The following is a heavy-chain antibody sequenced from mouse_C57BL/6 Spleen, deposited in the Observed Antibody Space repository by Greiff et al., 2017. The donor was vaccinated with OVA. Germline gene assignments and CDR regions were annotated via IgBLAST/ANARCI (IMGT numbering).Heavy chain of an antibody. CDR2: INPSSGST. V-gene: IGHV1-7*01. CDR1: GYTFTSYW. Sequence: VQLQQSGAELAKPGASVKLSCKASGYTFTSYWMHWVKQRPGQGLEWIGYINPSSGSTKYNQKFKDKATLTADKSSSTAYMQLSSLTYEDAAVYYCSRNVYYDYDGFAYWGQGTLVTVSA. CDR3: SRNVYYDYDGFAY. J-gene: IGHJ3*01. D-gene: IGHD2-4*01.